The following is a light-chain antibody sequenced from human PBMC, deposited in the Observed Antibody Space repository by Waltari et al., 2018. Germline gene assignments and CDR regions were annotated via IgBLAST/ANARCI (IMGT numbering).Light chain of an antibody. V-gene: IGKV3-11*01. CDR2: VH. CDR1: QSVANY. Sequence: VILTQSPATLSLSPGERATLSCRASQSVANYLAWYNRNLDRPPGSSSMVHPDRFSGTGSGTEFTLTISSLEPEDFAVYFCQRYSNSPLTFGGGTKVEIK. CDR3: QRYSNSPLT. J-gene: IGKJ4*01.